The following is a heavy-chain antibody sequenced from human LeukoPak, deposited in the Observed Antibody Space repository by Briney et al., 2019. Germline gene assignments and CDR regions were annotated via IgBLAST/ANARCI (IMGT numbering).Heavy chain of an antibody. CDR2: INHSGST. CDR1: GGSFSGYY. D-gene: IGHD3/OR15-3a*01. V-gene: IGHV4-34*01. J-gene: IGHJ5*02. CDR3: ARGNDFWTGYRWFDP. Sequence: SETLSLTCAVYGGSFSGYYWSWIRQPPGEGLEWIGEINHSGSTNYNPSLKSRVTISVDTSKNQFSLKLCSVTAADTAVYYCARGNDFWTGYRWFDPWGQGTLVTVSS.